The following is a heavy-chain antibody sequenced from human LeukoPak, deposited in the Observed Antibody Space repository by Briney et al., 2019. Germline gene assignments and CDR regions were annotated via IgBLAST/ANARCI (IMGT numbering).Heavy chain of an antibody. CDR2: IWYDGSNK. J-gene: IGHJ4*02. CDR1: GFTFSSYG. Sequence: PGGSLRLSCAASGFTFSSYGMHWVRQAPGKGLEWVAVIWYDGSNKYYADSVKGRFTISRDNSKNTLYLEMNSLRAEDTAVYFCARDDHSVFGVLPRTPPDYWGQGTLVTVSS. D-gene: IGHD3-3*01. V-gene: IGHV3-33*01. CDR3: ARDDHSVFGVLPRTPPDY.